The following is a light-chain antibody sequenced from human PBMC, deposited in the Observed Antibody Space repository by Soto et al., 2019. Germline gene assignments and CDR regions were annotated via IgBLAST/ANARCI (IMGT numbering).Light chain of an antibody. CDR1: QSVSSS. Sequence: EIVLTQSPGTLSLSPGERATLSCRASQSVSSSRLAWYRQKPGQAPRVLIYGASTRATGIPARFSGSGSGTEFTLTISSLQSEDFAVYYCQQYNNWPPWTFGQGTKVDIK. CDR3: QQYNNWPPWT. J-gene: IGKJ1*01. V-gene: IGKV3-15*01. CDR2: GAS.